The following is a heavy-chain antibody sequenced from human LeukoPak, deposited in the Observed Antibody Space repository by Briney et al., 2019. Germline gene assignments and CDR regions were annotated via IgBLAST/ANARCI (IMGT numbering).Heavy chain of an antibody. Sequence: GGSLRLSCAASGFTFSSYAMSWVRQAPGKGLEWVSAISGSGGSTYYADSVKGRFTISRDNSKNTLYLQMNSLRAEDTAVYYCAKDRGITMVRGVITRGVNWFDPWGQGTLVTVSS. D-gene: IGHD3-10*01. CDR1: GFTFSSYA. V-gene: IGHV3-23*01. CDR2: ISGSGGST. CDR3: AKDRGITMVRGVITRGVNWFDP. J-gene: IGHJ5*02.